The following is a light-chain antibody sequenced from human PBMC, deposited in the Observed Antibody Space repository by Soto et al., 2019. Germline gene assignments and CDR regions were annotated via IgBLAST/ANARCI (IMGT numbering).Light chain of an antibody. Sequence: SVLAQPASVSGSPGQSITISCTGTNSDVGGYDYVSWYQQHPDKAPKFMIYEVTNRPSGVSHRFSGSKSGNTASLTISGLQAEDEADYYCSSYTTNSTYGFAGGAKVTV. CDR2: EVT. J-gene: IGLJ1*01. CDR3: SSYTTNSTYG. CDR1: NSDVGGYDY. V-gene: IGLV2-14*01.